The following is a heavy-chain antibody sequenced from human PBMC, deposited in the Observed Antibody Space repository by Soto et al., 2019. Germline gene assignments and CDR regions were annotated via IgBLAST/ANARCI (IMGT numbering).Heavy chain of an antibody. V-gene: IGHV1-2*04. J-gene: IGHJ5*02. D-gene: IGHD2-15*01. CDR3: ARGGCSGGSCYGGWFDP. CDR1: GYTFTGYY. Sequence: ASVKVSCKASGYTFTGYYMHWVRQAPGQGLEWMGWINPNSGGTNYAQKFQGWVTMTRDTSISTAYMELSRLRSDDTAVYYCARGGCSGGSCYGGWFDPWGQGTLVTVSS. CDR2: INPNSGGT.